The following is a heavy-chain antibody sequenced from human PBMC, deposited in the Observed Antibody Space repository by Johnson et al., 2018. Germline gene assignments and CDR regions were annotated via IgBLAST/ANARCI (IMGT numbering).Heavy chain of an antibody. D-gene: IGHD4-17*01. Sequence: QLVESGGGVVQPGRSLRLSCAASGFTFSSYGMHWVRQAPGKGLEWVAVISYDGSNKYYADSVKGRFTISRDNSKNTLYLQMNSLRAGDTAVYYCAKDPSVTTYYYYYYMDVWGKGTTVTVSS. CDR3: AKDPSVTTYYYYYYMDV. V-gene: IGHV3-30*18. CDR1: GFTFSSYG. J-gene: IGHJ6*03. CDR2: ISYDGSNK.